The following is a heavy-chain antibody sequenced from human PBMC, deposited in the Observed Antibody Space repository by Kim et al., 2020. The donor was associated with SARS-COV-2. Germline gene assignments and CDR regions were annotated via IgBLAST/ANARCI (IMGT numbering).Heavy chain of an antibody. V-gene: IGHV3-11*01. Sequence: GGSLRLSCAASGFTFSDYYMSWIRQAPGKGLEWVSYISSSGSTIYYADSVKGRFTISRDNAKNSLYLQMNSLRAEDTAVYYCARWGYCSGGSCFYCYYYGMDIWGQGTTVTVSS. CDR3: ARWGYCSGGSCFYCYYYGMDI. CDR2: ISSSGSTI. D-gene: IGHD2-15*01. CDR1: GFTFSDYY. J-gene: IGHJ6*02.